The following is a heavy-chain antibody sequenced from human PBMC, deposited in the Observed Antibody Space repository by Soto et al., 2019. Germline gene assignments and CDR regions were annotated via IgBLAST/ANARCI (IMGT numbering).Heavy chain of an antibody. Sequence: SETLSLTCFVSGYSITPGGYYWSWIRHHPGKGLEWIGSFYSSGSIIYNPSLRSRVSISGDTSSNQFSMSLTSVTAADTARYYCARMYSSGSGWFHPWGQGTLVTVS. V-gene: IGHV4-31*03. CDR3: ARMYSSGSGWFHP. CDR2: FYSSGSI. D-gene: IGHD6-19*01. J-gene: IGHJ5*02. CDR1: GYSITPGGYY.